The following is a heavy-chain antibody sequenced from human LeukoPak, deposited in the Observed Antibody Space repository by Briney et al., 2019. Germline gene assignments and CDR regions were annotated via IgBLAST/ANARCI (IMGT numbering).Heavy chain of an antibody. Sequence: GGSLRLSCAASGFTFSSYAMHWVRQAPGKGLEYVSAISSNGGSTYYANSVKGRFTISRDNSKNTLYLQMGSLRAEDTAVYYCAKETYSSGWSTTDYWGQGTLVTVSS. CDR2: ISSNGGST. D-gene: IGHD6-19*01. J-gene: IGHJ4*02. V-gene: IGHV3-64*01. CDR1: GFTFSSYA. CDR3: AKETYSSGWSTTDY.